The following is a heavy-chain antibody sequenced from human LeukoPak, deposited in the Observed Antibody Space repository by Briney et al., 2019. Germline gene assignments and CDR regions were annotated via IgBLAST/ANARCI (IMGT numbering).Heavy chain of an antibody. CDR3: ANTYYYDSSGYPHDAFDI. Sequence: PGGSLRLSCAASGFTFSSYGMHWVRQAPGKGLEWVAVISYDGSNKYYTDSVKGRFTISRDNSKNTLYLQMNSLRAEDTAVYYCANTYYYDSSGYPHDAFDIWGQGTMLTSLQ. CDR1: GFTFSSYG. CDR2: ISYDGSNK. J-gene: IGHJ3*02. D-gene: IGHD3-22*01. V-gene: IGHV3-30*18.